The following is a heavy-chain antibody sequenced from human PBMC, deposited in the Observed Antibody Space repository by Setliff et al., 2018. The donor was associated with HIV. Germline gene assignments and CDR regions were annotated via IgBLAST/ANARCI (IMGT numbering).Heavy chain of an antibody. Sequence: SVKVSCKASRSTFNSHTINWVRQAPGQGLDWMGRIIPILGVANYAQRFQGKVTITADKSTGTAYMELTSLRFDDTAMYYCVRGVQSPPHYSYYYMDVWGEGTMVTVSS. CDR1: RSTFNSHT. CDR2: IIPILGVA. J-gene: IGHJ6*03. CDR3: VRGVQSPPHYSYYYMDV. V-gene: IGHV1-69*02. D-gene: IGHD3-3*01.